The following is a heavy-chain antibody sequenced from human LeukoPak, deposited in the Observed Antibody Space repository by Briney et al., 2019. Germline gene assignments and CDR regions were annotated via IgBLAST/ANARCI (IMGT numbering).Heavy chain of an antibody. CDR1: GCSISSSSYY. D-gene: IGHD3-16*01. V-gene: IGHV4-39*02. CDR3: VRDEYWGPAGGFDY. CDR2: IYYSGST. Sequence: SENLSFNCSVSGCSISSSSYYWGWIRQPPGKRLGWSGCIYYSGSTYYNPSLKSRVTISVDTSKNQCSLKLSSVAAADTAVYYCVRDEYWGPAGGFDYWGQGTLVTVSS. J-gene: IGHJ4*01.